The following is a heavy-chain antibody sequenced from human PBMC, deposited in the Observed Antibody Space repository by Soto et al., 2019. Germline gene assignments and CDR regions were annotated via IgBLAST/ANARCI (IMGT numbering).Heavy chain of an antibody. J-gene: IGHJ5*02. CDR2: INPHGGST. V-gene: IGHV1-46*01. CDR1: CYTATTMV. D-gene: IGHD1-26*01. Sequence: CQGACYTATTMVVLRVGQAKGKALDCRGVINPHGGSTAYAQKFKGRVTLTRDTSASTVYMEVSSLTSEDTAMYYCARSSGGNFGILIEGTNWFAPWGQGTLV. CDR3: ARSSGGNFGILIEGTNWFAP.